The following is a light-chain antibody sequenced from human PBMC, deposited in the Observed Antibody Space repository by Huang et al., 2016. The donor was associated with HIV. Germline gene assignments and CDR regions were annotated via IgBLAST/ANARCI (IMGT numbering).Light chain of an antibody. CDR2: DAS. Sequence: DIQTTQSPSSLSASVGDRVTITCQASQDITNHLNWYQQKPGKAPKLLIYDASTLETGVPSRFSGSGSGTDFTFTIASLQPEDVATYYCQQYDNLHLSFGRGTKVEIK. V-gene: IGKV1-33*01. CDR1: QDITNH. J-gene: IGKJ4*01. CDR3: QQYDNLHLS.